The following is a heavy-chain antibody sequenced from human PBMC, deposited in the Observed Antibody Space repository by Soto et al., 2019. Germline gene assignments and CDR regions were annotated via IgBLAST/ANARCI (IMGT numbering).Heavy chain of an antibody. V-gene: IGHV3-66*01. D-gene: IGHD3-3*01. CDR2: IYSGGST. Sequence: GGSLRLSCAASGFTVSSNYMSWVRQAPGKRLEWVSVIYSGGSTYYADSVKGRFTISRDNSKNTLYLQMNSLRAEDTAVYYCAMKRRGITIFGVVPYGMDVWGQGTTVTVSS. CDR1: GFTVSSNY. CDR3: AMKRRGITIFGVVPYGMDV. J-gene: IGHJ6*02.